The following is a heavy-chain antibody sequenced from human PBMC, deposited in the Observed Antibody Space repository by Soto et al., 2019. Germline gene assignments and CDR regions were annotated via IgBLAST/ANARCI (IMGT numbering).Heavy chain of an antibody. V-gene: IGHV4-30-2*01. D-gene: IGHD3-22*01. CDR1: GGSISSGGYS. Sequence: PSETLSLTCAVSGGSISSGGYSWSWIRQPPGKGLEWIGYIYHSGSTYYNPSLKSRVTMSVDRSKNQFSLKLSSVTAADTAVYYCARIDYYDSSGYRDNWFDPWGQGTLVTVSS. CDR2: IYHSGST. J-gene: IGHJ5*02. CDR3: ARIDYYDSSGYRDNWFDP.